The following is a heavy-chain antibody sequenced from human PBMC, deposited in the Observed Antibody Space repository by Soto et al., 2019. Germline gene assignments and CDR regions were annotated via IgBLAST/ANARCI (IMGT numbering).Heavy chain of an antibody. Sequence: PSETLSLTCAVSGVSISSDAYYWSWIRQHPGKGLEWIGFISFRGRTYYNPSLKSRVTLSVDTSENQFSLKLTSMTAADTAVYYCARYRFSGPWSQFDYWGQGTLVTVSS. CDR3: ARYRFSGPWSQFDY. CDR2: ISFRGRT. V-gene: IGHV4-31*11. CDR1: GVSISSDAYY. J-gene: IGHJ4*02. D-gene: IGHD3-16*02.